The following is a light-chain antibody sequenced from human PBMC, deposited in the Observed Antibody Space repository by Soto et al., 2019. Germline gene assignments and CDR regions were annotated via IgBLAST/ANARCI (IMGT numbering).Light chain of an antibody. V-gene: IGLV1-40*01. J-gene: IGLJ2*01. CDR1: SSNTGAGYD. CDR2: GNS. CDR3: QSYDSSLSDLV. Sequence: QSVLTQSPSVSGAPGQRVTISCTGSSSNTGAGYDVHWYQQLPGTAPKLLIYGNSNRPSGVPDRFSGSKSGTSASLAITGLQAVDEADYYCQSYDSSLSDLVFGGGTKLTVL.